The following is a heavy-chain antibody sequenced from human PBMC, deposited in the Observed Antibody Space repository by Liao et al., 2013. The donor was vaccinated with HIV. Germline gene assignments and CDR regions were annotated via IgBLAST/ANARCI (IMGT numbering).Heavy chain of an antibody. CDR1: GGSISSSSYY. J-gene: IGHJ5*02. V-gene: IGHV4-39*07. D-gene: IGHD3-16*02. CDR2: LYYSGST. Sequence: HLQMQESGPGLVKPSETLSLTCTVSGGSISSSSYYWGWIRQPPGKGLEWIGNLYYSGSTYYNPSLKSRVTISIDTSKNQFSLKLSSVTAVDTAVYYCARVRVIRPNWFDPWGQGTLVTVSS. CDR3: ARVRVIRPNWFDP.